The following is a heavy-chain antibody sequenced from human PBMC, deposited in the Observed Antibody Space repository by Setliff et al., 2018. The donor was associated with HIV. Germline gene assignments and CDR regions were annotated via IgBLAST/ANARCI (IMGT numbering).Heavy chain of an antibody. Sequence: SETLSLTCAVYGGSFSGYNWNWIRQPPGKGLEWIGEINHSGRIDHNPSLKSRVTISVDTSKNQFSLKLSSVTAADTSVYYCARRHTAFDPWGQGTLVTAPQ. J-gene: IGHJ5*02. D-gene: IGHD5-18*01. V-gene: IGHV4-34*01. CDR2: INHSGRI. CDR1: GGSFSGYN. CDR3: ARRHTAFDP.